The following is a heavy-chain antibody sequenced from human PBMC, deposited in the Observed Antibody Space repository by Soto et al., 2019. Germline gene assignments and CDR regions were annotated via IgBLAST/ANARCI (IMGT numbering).Heavy chain of an antibody. V-gene: IGHV4-39*01. J-gene: IGHJ4*02. CDR1: GGPISSSSYY. Sequence: SETLSLTCTGSGGPISSSSYYWGWIRQPPGKGLEWLGSIYYSGSTHYNPSLKSRITISVDMSKNQFSLKLSSVTAADTAVYYCANYYDSSGLDFWGQGTLVTVSS. D-gene: IGHD3-22*01. CDR2: IYYSGST. CDR3: ANYYDSSGLDF.